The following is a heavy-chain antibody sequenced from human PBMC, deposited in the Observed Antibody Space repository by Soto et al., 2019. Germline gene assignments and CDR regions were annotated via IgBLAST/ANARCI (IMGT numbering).Heavy chain of an antibody. V-gene: IGHV1-69*02. D-gene: IGHD2-2*01. CDR3: ASRDYCSSTSCKVYHYMDV. CDR1: GGTFSSYT. J-gene: IGHJ6*03. Sequence: QVQLVQSGAEVKKPGSSVKVSCKASGGTFSSYTISWVRQAPGQGLEWMGRIIPILGIANYAQKFQGRVTINADQSTSTAYMELSSLTSEDTAVYYCASRDYCSSTSCKVYHYMDVWGKGTTVTVSS. CDR2: IIPILGIA.